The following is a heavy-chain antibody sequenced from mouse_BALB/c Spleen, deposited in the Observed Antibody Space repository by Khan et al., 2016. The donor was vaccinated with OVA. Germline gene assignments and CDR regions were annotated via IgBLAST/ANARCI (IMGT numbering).Heavy chain of an antibody. CDR3: TRGGYSSFAY. J-gene: IGHJ3*01. Sequence: VQLQQSGTVLARPGASVKMSCKASGYSFTSYWMYWIKQRPGQGLEWIGGIYPGNSDTIYNQKFKGKAKLTAGTSASTAYMEFSSLTNEDSAVYYCTRGGYSSFAYWGQGTLVTVSA. CDR2: IYPGNSDT. V-gene: IGHV1-5*01. CDR1: GYSFTSYW. D-gene: IGHD1-3*01.